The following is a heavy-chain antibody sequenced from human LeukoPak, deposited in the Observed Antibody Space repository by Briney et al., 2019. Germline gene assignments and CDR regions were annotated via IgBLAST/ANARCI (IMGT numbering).Heavy chain of an antibody. J-gene: IGHJ6*02. CDR3: TTDVGSYGMDV. V-gene: IGHV3-15*01. CDR2: IKSKTDGGTT. D-gene: IGHD1-14*01. Sequence: GGSLRLSCAASGFTFSNAWMSWVRQAPGKGLEWVCRIKSKTDGGTTGYAAPVKGRFTISRDDSKNTLYLQMNSLKTEDTAVYYCTTDVGSYGMDVWGQGTTVTVSS. CDR1: GFTFSNAW.